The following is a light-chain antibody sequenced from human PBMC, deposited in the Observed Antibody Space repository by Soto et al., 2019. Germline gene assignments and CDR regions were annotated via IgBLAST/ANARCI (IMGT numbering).Light chain of an antibody. Sequence: EIVLTQSPGTLSLSPGERATLSCRASQSVSSSYLAWYQQKPGQAPRLLIYGTSSRATGIPDRFSGSGSGTDFTLTISRLEPEDFAVYSCQQYGSSLLFTFGPGTKVDIK. CDR3: QQYGSSLLFT. CDR2: GTS. CDR1: QSVSSSY. J-gene: IGKJ3*01. V-gene: IGKV3-20*01.